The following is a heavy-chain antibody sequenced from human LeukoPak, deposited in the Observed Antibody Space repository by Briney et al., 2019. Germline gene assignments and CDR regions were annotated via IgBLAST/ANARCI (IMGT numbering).Heavy chain of an antibody. Sequence: SVKVSCKASGGTFSSYAISWVRQARGQGLEWMGVIIPIFGTANYAQKFQGRVTITADKSTSTAYMELRSLRPDDTAVYYCARGSKYGYNTLGGDYWGQGTLVTVSS. J-gene: IGHJ4*02. CDR2: IIPIFGTA. V-gene: IGHV1-69*06. CDR1: GGTFSSYA. CDR3: ARGSKYGYNTLGGDY. D-gene: IGHD5-24*01.